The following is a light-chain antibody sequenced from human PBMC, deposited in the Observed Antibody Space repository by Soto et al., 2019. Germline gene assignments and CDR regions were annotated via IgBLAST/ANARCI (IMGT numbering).Light chain of an antibody. V-gene: IGLV1-51*01. CDR3: GSWDSSLSAYV. CDR1: SSNIGGNS. CDR2: DDN. Sequence: QSVMTQPPSVSAAPGQKVTISCSGSSSNIGGNSVSWYQQLPGTAPKLLIYDDNKRPSGIPDRFFGSKSGTSATLGITGFQTGDKAVFYCGSWDSSLSAYVFGTGTKLTVL. J-gene: IGLJ1*01.